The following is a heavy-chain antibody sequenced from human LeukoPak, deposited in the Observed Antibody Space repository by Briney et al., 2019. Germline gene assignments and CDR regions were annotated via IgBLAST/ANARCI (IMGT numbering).Heavy chain of an antibody. CDR1: ASTFSRYT. CDR3: SRASGSSSYYYYDY. D-gene: IGHD6-13*01. V-gene: IGHV3-30-3*01. J-gene: IGHJ4*02. Sequence: PGGSLRLYCAAYASTFSRYTMPWDRPAPGMGLEWVAVISYAGTNKYYADSVKGPCTISRNNYKNTLPLQTNSQAADDTAVYYCSRASGSSSYYYYDYHGQGTLVTVSS. CDR2: ISYAGTNK.